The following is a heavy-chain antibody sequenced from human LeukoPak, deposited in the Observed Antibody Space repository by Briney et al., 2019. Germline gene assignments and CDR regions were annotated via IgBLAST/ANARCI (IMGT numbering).Heavy chain of an antibody. Sequence: GRSLRLSCGASGFSFDDYTMHWVRQVPGKGLEWVSGISWNSGSIGYVDSVKGRFTISRDNAKNSLYLQMNSLRPEDTALYFSAKDIHGSGSYYFDNWGQGTLVTVSS. CDR1: GFSFDDYT. J-gene: IGHJ4*02. D-gene: IGHD3-10*01. CDR2: ISWNSGSI. CDR3: AKDIHGSGSYYFDN. V-gene: IGHV3-9*01.